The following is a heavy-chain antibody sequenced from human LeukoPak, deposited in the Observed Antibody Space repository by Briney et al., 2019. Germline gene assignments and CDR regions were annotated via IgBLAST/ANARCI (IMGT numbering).Heavy chain of an antibody. V-gene: IGHV4-39*01. CDR3: ARTPSNYDSCCYPKADDAFDT. Sequence: KPSETLSLTCGVSGGSISSRSYHGGWIRQPPGKGLEWIGSIYYSGSTYYNPSLKSRVTISVDTSKNQFSLKLSSVTAADTAVYYCARTPSNYDSCCYPKADDAFDTWRQGTMVTVSS. CDR1: GGSISSRSYH. CDR2: IYYSGST. J-gene: IGHJ3*02. D-gene: IGHD3-22*01.